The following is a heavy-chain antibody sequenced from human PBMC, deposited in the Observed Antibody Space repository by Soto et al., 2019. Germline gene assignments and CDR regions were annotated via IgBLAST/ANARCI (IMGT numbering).Heavy chain of an antibody. CDR2: IYSGGST. J-gene: IGHJ4*02. CDR1: GFTVSSNY. CDR3: ASRFLEWSIQDY. D-gene: IGHD3-3*01. Sequence: GGSLRLSCAASGFTVSSNYMSWVRQAPGKGLEWVSVIYSGGSTYYADSVKGRFTISSDNSKNTLYLQMNSLRAEDTAVYYCASRFLEWSIQDYWGQGTLVTVSS. V-gene: IGHV3-66*01.